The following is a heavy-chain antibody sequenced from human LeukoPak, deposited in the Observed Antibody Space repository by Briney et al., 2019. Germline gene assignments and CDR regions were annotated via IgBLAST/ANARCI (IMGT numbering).Heavy chain of an antibody. CDR1: DDSFSSHY. Sequence: SETLSLTCAVSDDSFSSHYWTWIRRPPGKGLEWIGYISYIGTTNYNPSLKSRVTISIDTSKNQFSLKLSSVTAADTAVYYCARDLVTVTKGFDIWGQGTMVSVSA. CDR2: ISYIGTT. CDR3: ARDLVTVTKGFDI. J-gene: IGHJ3*02. V-gene: IGHV4-59*11. D-gene: IGHD4-17*01.